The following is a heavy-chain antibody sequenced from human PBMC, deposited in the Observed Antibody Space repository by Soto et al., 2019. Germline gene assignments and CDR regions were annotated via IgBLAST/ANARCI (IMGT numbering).Heavy chain of an antibody. CDR2: ISSSGSTI. J-gene: IGHJ6*02. CDR3: ARDVVGALRPPEYYYYYYGMDV. V-gene: IGHV3-11*01. CDR1: GFTFSDYY. D-gene: IGHD1-26*01. Sequence: GGSLRLSCAASGFTFSDYYMSWIRQAPGKGLEWVSYISSSGSTIYYADSVKGRFTISRDNAKNSLYLQMNSLRAEDTAVYYCARDVVGALRPPEYYYYYYGMDVWGQGTTVTVSS.